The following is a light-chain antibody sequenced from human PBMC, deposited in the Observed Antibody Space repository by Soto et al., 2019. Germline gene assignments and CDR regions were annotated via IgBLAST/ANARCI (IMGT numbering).Light chain of an antibody. CDR1: QSILYSSNNRNY. Sequence: DIVMTQSPDSLDASLGERATINCKSSQSILYSSNNRNYLTWYQQKPGQPPKVLIYWASSRASGVPDRFSGSGSGSDFTLTITTLQAEDVAVYYCQQYFTTPYTFGQGTKLEIK. CDR3: QQYFTTPYT. V-gene: IGKV4-1*01. J-gene: IGKJ2*01. CDR2: WAS.